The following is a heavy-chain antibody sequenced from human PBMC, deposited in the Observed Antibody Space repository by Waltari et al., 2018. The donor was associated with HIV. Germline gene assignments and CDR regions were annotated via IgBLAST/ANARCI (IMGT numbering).Heavy chain of an antibody. CDR2: FDPKNGKP. J-gene: IGHJ4*02. Sequence: QVHLIQSAFDMKRPGASVTIACKVSGYPLSDLSMQWVRQGPGHRLEWMGGFDPKNGKPVYSQRFWGRVSLAEDTSEDTATYYCARMGGLKRGIAAARYYFHYWGQGTLVTVSS. D-gene: IGHD6-13*01. V-gene: IGHV1-24*01. CDR3: RYYFHY. CDR1: GYPLSDLS.